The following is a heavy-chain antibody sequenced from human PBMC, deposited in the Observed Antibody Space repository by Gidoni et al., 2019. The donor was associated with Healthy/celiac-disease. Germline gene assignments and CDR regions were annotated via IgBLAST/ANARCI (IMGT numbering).Heavy chain of an antibody. V-gene: IGHV3-48*02. CDR1: GFTFSSYS. D-gene: IGHD1-26*01. CDR3: ARGYINSGSYYDDAFDI. J-gene: IGHJ3*02. Sequence: EVQLVESGGGLVQPGGSLRLSCAASGFTFSSYSMNWVRQAPGKGLEWVSYISSSSSTIYYADSVKGRFTISRDNAKNSLYLQMNSLRDEDTAVYYCARGYINSGSYYDDAFDIWGQGTMVTVSS. CDR2: ISSSSSTI.